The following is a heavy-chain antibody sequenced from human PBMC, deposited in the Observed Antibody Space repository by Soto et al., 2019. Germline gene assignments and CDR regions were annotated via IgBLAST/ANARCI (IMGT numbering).Heavy chain of an antibody. CDR2: IYWDDDK. CDR3: AHRLAATGLFDY. V-gene: IGHV2-5*02. J-gene: IGHJ4*02. CDR1: GFSLSTSGVG. D-gene: IGHD6-13*01. Sequence: QITLKESGPTLVKPTQTLTLTCTFSGFSLSTSGVGVGWIRQPPGKALEWLALIYWDDDKRYSPSLKSRLTITKETSKTQVVLTMTNMDPVDTATYYCAHRLAATGLFDYWGQGTLVTVSS.